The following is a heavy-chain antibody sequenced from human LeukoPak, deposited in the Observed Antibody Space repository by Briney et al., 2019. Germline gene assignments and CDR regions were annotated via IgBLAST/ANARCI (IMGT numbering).Heavy chain of an antibody. CDR2: ISYDGSNK. Sequence: PGGSLRLSCAASGFTFSNYAMHWVRQTPGKGLEWVAVISYDGSNKYYADSVKGRFTISRDNSENTLYLQINSLRLEDSALYYCVRASVAVAGPTDYWGQGTLVTVSS. J-gene: IGHJ4*02. V-gene: IGHV3-30*04. CDR1: GFTFSNYA. CDR3: VRASVAVAGPTDY. D-gene: IGHD6-19*01.